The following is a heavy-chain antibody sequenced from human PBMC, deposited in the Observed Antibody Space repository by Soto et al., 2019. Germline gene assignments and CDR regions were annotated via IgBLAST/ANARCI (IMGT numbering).Heavy chain of an antibody. CDR3: ARDRYFDWLSPHWFDP. D-gene: IGHD3-9*01. CDR2: IYYSGST. J-gene: IGHJ5*02. CDR1: GGSVSSGSYY. V-gene: IGHV4-61*01. Sequence: SETLSLTCTVSGGSVSSGSYYWSWIRQPPGKGLEWIGYIYYSGSTNYNPSLKSRVTISVDTSKNQFSLKLSSVTAADTAVYYCARDRYFDWLSPHWFDPWGQGTLVTVSS.